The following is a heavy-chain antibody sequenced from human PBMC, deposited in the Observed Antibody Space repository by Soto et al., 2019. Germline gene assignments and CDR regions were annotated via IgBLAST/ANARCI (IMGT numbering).Heavy chain of an antibody. Sequence: GALCVSSAASGLTLSRYGMIWVRQAPGKGLEWVSSISSSTSYVYYADSVKGRFSVSRDNAKKILYLEMYALRTEDTAVYYCARDPSEGRVGNWFESWGQGTLVTVSS. D-gene: IGHD2-2*01. V-gene: IGHV3-21*01. CDR1: GLTLSRYG. J-gene: IGHJ5*01. CDR3: ARDPSEGRVGNWFES. CDR2: ISSSTSYV.